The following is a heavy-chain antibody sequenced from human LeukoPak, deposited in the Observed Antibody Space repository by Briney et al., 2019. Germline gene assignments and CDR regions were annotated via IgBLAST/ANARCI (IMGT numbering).Heavy chain of an antibody. CDR1: GFTFSDYS. D-gene: IGHD1-1*01. CDR3: ARDYNYAFDN. CDR2: IGISSGNT. J-gene: IGHJ4*02. V-gene: IGHV3-48*04. Sequence: GGSLRLSCAASGFTFSDYSMTWVRQAPGKGLEWISYIGISSGNTKYADYVKGRFTISGDSAKNSLYLQMNSLRVEDTAVYYCARDYNYAFDNWGQGTLVTVSS.